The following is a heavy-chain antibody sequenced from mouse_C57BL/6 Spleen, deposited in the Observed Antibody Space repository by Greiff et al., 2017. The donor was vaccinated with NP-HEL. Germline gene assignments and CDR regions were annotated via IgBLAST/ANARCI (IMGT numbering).Heavy chain of an antibody. CDR3: ARGMVTDY. Sequence: QVQLQQPGAELVRPGSSVKLSCKASGYTFTSYWMHWVKQRPIQGLEWIGNIDSSDSETHYNQKFTDKATLTVDKSSSTAYMQLSSLTSEDSAVYYCARGMVTDYWGQGTTLTVSS. V-gene: IGHV1-52*01. J-gene: IGHJ2*01. D-gene: IGHD2-2*01. CDR1: GYTFTSYW. CDR2: IDSSDSET.